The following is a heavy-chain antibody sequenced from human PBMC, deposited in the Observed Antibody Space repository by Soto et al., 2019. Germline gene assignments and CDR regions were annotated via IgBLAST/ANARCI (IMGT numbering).Heavy chain of an antibody. V-gene: IGHV3-30-3*01. Sequence: LRLSCAASGFTFSSYAMHWVRQAPGKGLEWVAVISYDGSNKYYADSVKGRFTISRDNSKNTLYLQMNSLRAEDTAVYYCARDFIAAAGLGTFDYWGQGTLVTGSS. J-gene: IGHJ4*02. CDR3: ARDFIAAAGLGTFDY. CDR2: ISYDGSNK. CDR1: GFTFSSYA. D-gene: IGHD6-13*01.